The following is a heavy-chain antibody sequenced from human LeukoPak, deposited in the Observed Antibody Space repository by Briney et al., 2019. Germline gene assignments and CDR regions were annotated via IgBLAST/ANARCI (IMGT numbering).Heavy chain of an antibody. CDR2: IWNDGSET. Sequence: GGSLRLSCAASGFIFSNYGMHWVRQAPGKRLEWVAVIWNDGSETFHADSVKGRFRIARDNSKNTLYLQMNSLRAEDTAVYFCARDMGRAWYGPPDYWGQETLVTVSS. D-gene: IGHD6-13*01. CDR1: GFIFSNYG. V-gene: IGHV3-33*01. J-gene: IGHJ4*02. CDR3: ARDMGRAWYGPPDY.